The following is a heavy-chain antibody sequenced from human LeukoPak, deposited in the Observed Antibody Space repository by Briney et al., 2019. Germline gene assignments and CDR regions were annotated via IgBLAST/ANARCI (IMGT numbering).Heavy chain of an antibody. CDR1: GDSISSGDYY. CDR3: ARGGTRWTTDILTGYYRVFYMDV. V-gene: IGHV4-61*02. CDR2: ISSSGST. D-gene: IGHD3-9*01. Sequence: PSETLSLTCTVSGDSISSGDYYWSWIRQPAGKGLEWIGRISSSGSTNYNPSLKSRVTISVDTSKNQFSLKLSSVTAADTAVYYCARGGTRWTTDILTGYYRVFYMDVWGKGTTVTVSS. J-gene: IGHJ6*03.